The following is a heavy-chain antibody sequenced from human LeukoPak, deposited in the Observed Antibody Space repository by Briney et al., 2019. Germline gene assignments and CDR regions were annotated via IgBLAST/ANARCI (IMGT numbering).Heavy chain of an antibody. CDR3: AREIGVYFDY. D-gene: IGHD2/OR15-2a*01. J-gene: IGHJ4*02. V-gene: IGHV1-69*05. Sequence: SXXVSCKASGGTFSSYAISWVRQAPGQGLEWMGGIIPIFGTANYAQKFQGRVTITTDESTSTAYMELSSLRSEDTAVYYCAREIGVYFDYWGQGTLVTVSS. CDR1: GGTFSSYA. CDR2: IIPIFGTA.